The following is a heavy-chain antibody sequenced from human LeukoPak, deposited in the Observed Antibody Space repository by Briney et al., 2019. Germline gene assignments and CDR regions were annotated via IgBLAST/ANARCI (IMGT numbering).Heavy chain of an antibody. CDR3: ARFHSGPSGWYVLWYFDL. Sequence: PSETLSLTCTVSGGSVTSFYWSWIRQPPGKGLEWIGYIYSSENTKYNSSLESRVTMSVDMSKNQLFLKLSSVTAADTAVYYCARFHSGPSGWYVLWYFDLWGRGTLVTVSS. CDR1: GGSVTSFY. CDR2: IYSSENT. V-gene: IGHV4-4*09. J-gene: IGHJ2*01. D-gene: IGHD6-19*01.